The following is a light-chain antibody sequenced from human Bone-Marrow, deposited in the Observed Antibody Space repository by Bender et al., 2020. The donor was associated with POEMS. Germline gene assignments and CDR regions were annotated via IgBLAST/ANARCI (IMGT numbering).Light chain of an antibody. V-gene: IGLV2-14*03. J-gene: IGLJ3*02. Sequence: QSALTQPASVSGSPGQSITISCAGTSSDIGGSNYVSWYQHHPGKAPKLMIYAVSNRPSGVPDRFSGSKSGTSASLAITGLQAEDEGDYYCQSYDNSLGGWVFGGGTKLTVL. CDR2: AVS. CDR1: SSDIGGSNY. CDR3: QSYDNSLGGWV.